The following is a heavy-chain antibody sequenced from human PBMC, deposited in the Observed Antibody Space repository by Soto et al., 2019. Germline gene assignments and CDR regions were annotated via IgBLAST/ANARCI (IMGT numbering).Heavy chain of an antibody. Sequence: PSETLSLTCTVSGGSVSSGSYYWSWIRQPPGKGLEWIGYIYYSGSTNYNPSLKSRVTISVDTSKNQFSLKLSSVTAADTAVYYCARDGGAVAGSDGMDVWGQGTTVTVSS. CDR1: GGSVSSGSYY. CDR3: ARDGGAVAGSDGMDV. D-gene: IGHD6-19*01. J-gene: IGHJ6*02. CDR2: IYYSGST. V-gene: IGHV4-61*01.